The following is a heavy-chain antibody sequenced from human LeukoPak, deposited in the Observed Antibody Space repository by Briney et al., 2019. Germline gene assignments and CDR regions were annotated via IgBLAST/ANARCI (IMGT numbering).Heavy chain of an antibody. Sequence: ASVKVSCKASGYTFTRFGISGVRHAPGQGREWMGWSSAYNGNTKSAQKFPGRVFMTTDTSTNKAYMELRSLRSDDTAVFYCVRDLGVDTSMIFFDYWGQGTLVTVSS. CDR2: SSAYNGNT. D-gene: IGHD5-18*01. CDR1: GYTFTRFG. J-gene: IGHJ4*02. V-gene: IGHV1-18*01. CDR3: VRDLGVDTSMIFFDY.